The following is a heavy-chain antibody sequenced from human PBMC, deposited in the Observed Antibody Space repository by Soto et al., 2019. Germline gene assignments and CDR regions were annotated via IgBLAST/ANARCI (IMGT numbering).Heavy chain of an antibody. CDR3: ARVRDWFDP. D-gene: IGHD3-3*01. Sequence: SETLSLTCAVYGGSFSGYYWNWIRQPPGKGLEWIGEIDHSGYTNYSPSLKSRVTISVDTSKNQFSLRLTSVTAADTAVYYCARVRDWFDPWGQGTLVTVPS. V-gene: IGHV4-34*01. CDR2: IDHSGYT. J-gene: IGHJ5*02. CDR1: GGSFSGYY.